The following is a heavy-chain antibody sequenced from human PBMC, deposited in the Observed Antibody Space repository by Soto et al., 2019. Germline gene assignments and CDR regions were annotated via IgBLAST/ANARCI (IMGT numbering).Heavy chain of an antibody. CDR1: GYSLSPYY. V-gene: IGHV1-46*03. J-gene: IGHJ6*02. D-gene: IGHD2-21*01. Sequence: QVHLVQSGAEVKKPGASVKVYCKASGYSLSPYYMHWVRPAPGQGLAWMAIINPNGGSTKNAQKYQGRVTVTRDTSTSTVCMELSRLTSEDTATYDCATYCRGDPCPPGPWKWGQGTRVTVSS. CDR3: ATYCRGDPCPPGPWK. CDR2: INPNGGST.